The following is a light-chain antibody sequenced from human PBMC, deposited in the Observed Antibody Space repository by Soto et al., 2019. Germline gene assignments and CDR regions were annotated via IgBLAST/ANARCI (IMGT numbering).Light chain of an antibody. J-gene: IGKJ1*01. CDR3: QQYNTPWT. Sequence: IQMTQSASSLSASVGDRVTITCRASQGISNYLAWYQQKPGKIPKLLIYAASTLQSGVPSRFSGSGSGTEFTLTITNLQHDDFATYFCQQYNTPWTFGQGTNVEIK. CDR1: QGISNY. V-gene: IGKV1-27*01. CDR2: AAS.